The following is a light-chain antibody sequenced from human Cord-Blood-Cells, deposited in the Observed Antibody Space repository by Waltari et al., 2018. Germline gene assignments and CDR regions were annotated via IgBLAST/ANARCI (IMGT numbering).Light chain of an antibody. CDR1: QSISSY. V-gene: IGKV1-39*01. J-gene: IGKJ2*03. CDR3: QQSYSTPYS. Sequence: DIQMTQSPSSLSASVADRVTITCRASQSISSYLNWYQQKPGKAPKLLIYAASSLQSGVPSRFSGSGSVTDFTLTISSLQPEDFATYYCQQSYSTPYSFGQGTKLEIK. CDR2: AAS.